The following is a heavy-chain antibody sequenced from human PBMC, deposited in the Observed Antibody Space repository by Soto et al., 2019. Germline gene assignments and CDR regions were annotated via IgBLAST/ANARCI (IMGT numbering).Heavy chain of an antibody. J-gene: IGHJ4*02. CDR3: AKVGTYSSSWYGY. Sequence: GGSLRLSCAASGFTFSSYAMSWVRQAPGKGLEWVSAISGSGGSTYYADSVKGRFTISRDNSKNTLYLQMNSLRAEDTAAYYCAKVGTYSSSWYGYWGQGTLVTVSS. V-gene: IGHV3-23*01. D-gene: IGHD6-13*01. CDR2: ISGSGGST. CDR1: GFTFSSYA.